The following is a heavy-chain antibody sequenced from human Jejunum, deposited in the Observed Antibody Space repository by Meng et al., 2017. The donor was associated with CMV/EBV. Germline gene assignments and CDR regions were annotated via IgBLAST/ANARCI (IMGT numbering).Heavy chain of an antibody. CDR2: ISYSGSN. J-gene: IGHJ4*02. CDR3: ARKNTAMGPFDN. D-gene: IGHD5-18*01. CDR1: GGSIKSYC. Sequence: TCAVCGGSIKSYCWSWIRQPPGKGLEWIGYISYSGSNSYNPSLKSRVTISRDTSKNQFSLNLSSVTAAATAVYYCARKNTAMGPFDNWGQGALVTVSS. V-gene: IGHV4-59*01.